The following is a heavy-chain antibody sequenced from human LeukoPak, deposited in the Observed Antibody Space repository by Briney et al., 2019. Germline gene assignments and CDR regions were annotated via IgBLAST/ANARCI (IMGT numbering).Heavy chain of an antibody. Sequence: PGGSLRLSCAASGFTFSSYAMSWVRQAPGKGLEXXXXISGSGGSTYYADSVKGRFTISRDNSKNTLYLQMNSLRAEDTAVYYCAKGYFDWLGPDYFDYWGQGTLVTVSS. CDR3: AKGYFDWLGPDYFDY. J-gene: IGHJ4*02. D-gene: IGHD3-9*01. CDR2: ISGSGGST. V-gene: IGHV3-23*01. CDR1: GFTFSSYA.